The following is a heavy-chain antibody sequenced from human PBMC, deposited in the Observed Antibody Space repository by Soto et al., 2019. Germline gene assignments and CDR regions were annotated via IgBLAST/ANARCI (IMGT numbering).Heavy chain of an antibody. CDR2: ISYDGSNK. CDR1: GFTFSSYA. D-gene: IGHD3-10*01. V-gene: IGHV3-30-3*01. J-gene: IGHJ3*02. Sequence: GGSLRLSCAASGFTFSSYAMHWVRQAPGKGLEWVAVISYDGSNKYYADSVKGRFTISRDNSKNTLYLQMNSLRAEDTAVYYCAKGLRWFYGSGSYYHKNAFDIWGQGTMVTVSS. CDR3: AKGLRWFYGSGSYYHKNAFDI.